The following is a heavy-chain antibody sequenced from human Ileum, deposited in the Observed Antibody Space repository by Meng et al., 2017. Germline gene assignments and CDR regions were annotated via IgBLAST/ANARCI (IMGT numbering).Heavy chain of an antibody. CDR3: ARDHMGSLDY. Sequence: QVQLQKSGPGLVRPSGTLSLICTVSGGSVSRAGYPWGWIRQPPGKGLEWIGYASTNYNPSLKSRVTISLDTSRNQFSLSLSSVTAADTAVYYCARDHMGSLDYWGQGILVTVSS. V-gene: IGHV4-61*08. J-gene: IGHJ4*02. CDR2: AST. CDR1: GGSVSRAGYP. D-gene: IGHD1-26*01.